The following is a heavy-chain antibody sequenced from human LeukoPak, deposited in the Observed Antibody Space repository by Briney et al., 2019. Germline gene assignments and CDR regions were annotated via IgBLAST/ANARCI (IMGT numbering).Heavy chain of an antibody. D-gene: IGHD4-23*01. Sequence: SETLSLTCTVSNGSISNYYWSWFRQTTAKGLEWIVFIYYSGSTNYNTSLKSRVTMSVDTSKNQFSLKLSSVTAADTAVYYCARRGAVYGGNDFDYWGQGTLVTVSS. CDR2: IYYSGST. J-gene: IGHJ4*02. CDR3: ARRGAVYGGNDFDY. CDR1: NGSISNYY. V-gene: IGHV4-59*08.